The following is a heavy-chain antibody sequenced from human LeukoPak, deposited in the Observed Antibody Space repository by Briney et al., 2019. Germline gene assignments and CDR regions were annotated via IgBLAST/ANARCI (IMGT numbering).Heavy chain of an antibody. Sequence: GGSLRLSCAASGFSFSSYWMHWVRQAPGKGLVWVSRINSDGSSTSYADSVKGRFTISRDNAENTLYLQMNSLRAEDTAVYYCAREMRSYSFDYWGQGTLVTVSS. D-gene: IGHD4-11*01. J-gene: IGHJ4*02. CDR2: INSDGSST. CDR1: GFSFSSYW. V-gene: IGHV3-74*01. CDR3: AREMRSYSFDY.